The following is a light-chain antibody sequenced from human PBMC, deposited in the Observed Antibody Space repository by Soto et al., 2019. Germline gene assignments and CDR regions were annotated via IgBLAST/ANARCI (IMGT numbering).Light chain of an antibody. V-gene: IGLV2-23*02. CDR1: SSDVGNYNL. CDR2: EVS. J-gene: IGLJ1*01. CDR3: CSYAGSSTFYV. Sequence: QSALTQPASVSGSPGQSITISWTGTSSDVGNYNLVSWYQQYPGKAPKLMIYEVSKRPSGVSNRFSGSKSGNTASLTISGLQPEDEADYYCCSYAGSSTFYVFGTGAKLTVL.